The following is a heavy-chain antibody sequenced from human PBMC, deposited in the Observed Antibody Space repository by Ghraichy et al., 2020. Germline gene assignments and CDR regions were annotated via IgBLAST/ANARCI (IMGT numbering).Heavy chain of an antibody. CDR1: GFTFSSYA. J-gene: IGHJ4*02. CDR2: LSGSGGAT. V-gene: IGHV3-23*01. D-gene: IGHD2-15*01. Sequence: GSLRLSCAASGFTFSSYAMSWVRQAPGKGLEWVSALSGSGGATYYADSVKGRFTISRDNSKNTLYLQMSSLRAEDTAVYSCAKGRSQWIRCSGGDCYSNGLDYWGQGTLVTVSS. CDR3: AKGRSQWIRCSGGDCYSNGLDY.